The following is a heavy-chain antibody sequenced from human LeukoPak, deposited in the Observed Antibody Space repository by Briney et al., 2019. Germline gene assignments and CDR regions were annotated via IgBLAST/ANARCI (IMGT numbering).Heavy chain of an antibody. CDR2: VNSDGGST. V-gene: IGHV3-74*01. J-gene: IGHJ4*02. D-gene: IGHD3-16*01. CDR3: AAGGYAFGY. Sequence: GGSLRLSCAASGFTFSSYWMHWVRQAPGKGLVWVSRVNSDGGSTTYADSVKGRFTISRDNAKNTLYLQMNSLRAEDTAVYYCAAGGYAFGYWGQGTLVTVSS. CDR1: GFTFSSYW.